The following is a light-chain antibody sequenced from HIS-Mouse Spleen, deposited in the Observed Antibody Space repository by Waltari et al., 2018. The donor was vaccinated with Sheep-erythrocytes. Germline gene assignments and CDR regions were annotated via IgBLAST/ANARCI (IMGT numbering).Light chain of an antibody. V-gene: IGKV1-8*01. J-gene: IGKJ5*01. CDR3: QQANSFPIT. CDR2: AAS. Sequence: AIRMTQSPSSLSASTGDRVTITCRASQGISSYLAWYQQKPGKAPKLLIYAASTLQSGVPSRFSGSGSGTDFTLTISCLQSEDFAIYYCQQANSFPITFGQGTRLEIK. CDR1: QGISSY.